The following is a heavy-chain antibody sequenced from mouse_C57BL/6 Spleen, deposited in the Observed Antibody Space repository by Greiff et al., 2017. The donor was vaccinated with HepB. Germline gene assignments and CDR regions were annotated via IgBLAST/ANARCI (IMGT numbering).Heavy chain of an antibody. D-gene: IGHD2-3*01. CDR3: ARDADGGYYAMDY. J-gene: IGHJ4*01. CDR2: SRNKANDYTT. CDR1: GFTFSDFY. Sequence: EVQRVESGGGLVQSGRSLRLSCATSGFTFSDFYMEWVRQAPGKGLEWIAASRNKANDYTTEYSASVKGRFIVSRDTSQSILYLQMNALRAEDTAIYYCARDADGGYYAMDYWGQGTSVTVSS. V-gene: IGHV7-1*01.